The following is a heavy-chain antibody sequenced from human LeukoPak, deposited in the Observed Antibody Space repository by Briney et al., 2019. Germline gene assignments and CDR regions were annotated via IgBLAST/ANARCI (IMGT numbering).Heavy chain of an antibody. CDR2: FYYNWST. D-gene: IGHD3-22*01. CDR1: GGPISSYF. Sequence: SEILALPCNVSGGPISSYFWSLIRQPPGKGLEVNGHFYYNWSTTYNPSLKSQVTISVDTSKTQFYLKLSSVTAADTAVYYCARTYDSSGYYYYGFDIWGQGTMVTVSS. J-gene: IGHJ3*02. CDR3: ARTYDSSGYYYYGFDI. V-gene: IGHV4-59*01.